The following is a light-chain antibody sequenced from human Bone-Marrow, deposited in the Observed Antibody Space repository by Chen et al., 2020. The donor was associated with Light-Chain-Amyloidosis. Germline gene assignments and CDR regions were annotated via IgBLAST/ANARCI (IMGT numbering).Light chain of an antibody. CDR3: QQFDKGPRT. J-gene: IGKJ1*01. V-gene: IGKV3-15*01. CDR2: GAS. CDR1: QNVNNN. Sequence: EIVLTQSPATLSVSPGERAILPCRASQNVNNNLAWYQQKPGQAPRLLIYGASTRATGIPARFSGAGSGTEFNLTISSMQSEDFAIYYCQQFDKGPRTFGQGTKVEIK.